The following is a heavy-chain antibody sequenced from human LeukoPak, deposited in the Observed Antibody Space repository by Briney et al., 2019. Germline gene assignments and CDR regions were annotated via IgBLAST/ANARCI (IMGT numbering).Heavy chain of an antibody. J-gene: IGHJ4*02. Sequence: GGSLRLSCAASGFTFSSYWMSWVRQAPGKGLEWVANIKQDGSEKYYVDSVKGRFTISRDNAKNSLYLQMNSLRAEDTAVYYCARDLRYSGFGLDYWGQGTLVTVSS. D-gene: IGHD5-12*01. CDR3: ARDLRYSGFGLDY. CDR1: GFTFSSYW. CDR2: IKQDGSEK. V-gene: IGHV3-7*01.